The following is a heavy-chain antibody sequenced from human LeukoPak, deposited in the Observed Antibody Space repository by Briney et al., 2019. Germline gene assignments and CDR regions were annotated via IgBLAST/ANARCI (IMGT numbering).Heavy chain of an antibody. J-gene: IGHJ4*02. CDR3: AKWEYYFDSSGYRYYFDY. D-gene: IGHD3-22*01. CDR2: ISAGGGST. CDR1: GFTFGDYG. V-gene: IGHV3-23*01. Sequence: GGSLRLSCTASGFTFGDYGMSWVRQAPGKGLEWVSAISAGGGSTYYADSVKGRFTISRDNSKNTLYLQMNSLRAEDTAVYYCAKWEYYFDSSGYRYYFDYWGQGTLVTVSS.